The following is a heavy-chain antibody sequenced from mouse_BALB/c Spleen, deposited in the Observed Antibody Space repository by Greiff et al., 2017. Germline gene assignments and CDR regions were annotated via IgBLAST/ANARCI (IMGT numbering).Heavy chain of an antibody. Sequence: EVKLQESGTVLARPGASVKMSCKASGYTFTSYWMHWVKQRPGQGLEWIGAIYPGNSDTSYNQKFKGKAKLTAVTSTSTAYMELSSLTNEDSAVYYCTRRDYYGSSQAWFAYWGQGTLVTVSA. V-gene: IGHV1-5*01. CDR2: IYPGNSDT. CDR1: GYTFTSYW. J-gene: IGHJ3*01. D-gene: IGHD1-1*01. CDR3: TRRDYYGSSQAWFAY.